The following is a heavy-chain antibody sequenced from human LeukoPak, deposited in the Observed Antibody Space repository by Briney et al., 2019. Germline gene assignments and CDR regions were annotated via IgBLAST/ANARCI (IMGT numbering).Heavy chain of an antibody. CDR1: GVSISSTTYY. Sequence: SETLSLTCTVSGVSISSTTYYWGWIRQPPGKGLEWIGTIYYSGTTRYNPSLKSRVTMSVDTSKNQFSLKLSSVTAADTAVYYCARDRHYYDSSGYYYDYWGQGTLVTVSS. V-gene: IGHV4-39*07. CDR3: ARDRHYYDSSGYYYDY. J-gene: IGHJ4*02. CDR2: IYYSGTT. D-gene: IGHD3-22*01.